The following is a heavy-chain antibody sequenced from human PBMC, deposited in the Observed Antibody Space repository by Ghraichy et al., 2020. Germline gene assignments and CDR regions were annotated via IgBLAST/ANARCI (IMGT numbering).Heavy chain of an antibody. CDR2: ISYDGSNK. CDR1: GFTFSSYD. J-gene: IGHJ3*02. CDR3: AKAFDAHVWVYNSFDI. V-gene: IGHV3-30*18. Sequence: LTCAASGFTFSSYDMNWVRQAPGKGLEWVAVISYDGSNKYYVDSVKGRFTISRDNSKNTLFLQMNSLRAEDTAVYYCAKAFDAHVWVYNSFDIWGQGTMLTVSS. D-gene: IGHD5-24*01.